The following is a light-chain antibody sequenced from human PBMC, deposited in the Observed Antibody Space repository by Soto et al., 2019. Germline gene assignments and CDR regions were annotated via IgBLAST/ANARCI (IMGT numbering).Light chain of an antibody. CDR1: TSNVGNNA. CDR2: YDD. V-gene: IGLV1-36*01. Sequence: QSALTQPPSASGTPGQRVTISCSGITSNVGNNAVNWYQQLPGKAPKLLIYYDDLLPSGVSDRFSGSKSGTSASLAISGLQSEDEADYYCAAWDDSLNGPLFGGGTKVTVL. CDR3: AAWDDSLNGPL. J-gene: IGLJ2*01.